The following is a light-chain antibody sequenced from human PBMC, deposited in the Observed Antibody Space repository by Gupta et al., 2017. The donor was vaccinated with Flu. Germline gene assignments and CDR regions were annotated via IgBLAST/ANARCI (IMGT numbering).Light chain of an antibody. CDR2: GAS. V-gene: IGKV3-7*01. CDR3: QQDDNLPRT. Sequence: PGERVTLSCRASQSVSSSYLTWYQQKPGQAPRLLIYGASTRATSIPARFSGSGSGTDFTLTISSLQPEDVAVYYCQQDDNLPRTFGQGTKVEIK. CDR1: QSVSSSY. J-gene: IGKJ1*01.